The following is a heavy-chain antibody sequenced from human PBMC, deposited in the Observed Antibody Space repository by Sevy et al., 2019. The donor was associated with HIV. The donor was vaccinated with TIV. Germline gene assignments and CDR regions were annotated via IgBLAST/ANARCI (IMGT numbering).Heavy chain of an antibody. CDR1: GYSFTSHW. CDR3: ATSRSGYFDSSGYYIY. CDR2: IFPDDSET. V-gene: IGHV5-51*01. J-gene: IGHJ4*02. D-gene: IGHD3-22*01. Sequence: GESLKISCKGSGYSFTSHWIGWVRHMPGKGLEWMGIIFPDDSETRYSPSFQGQVTFSADKSINPAYLQWGSLKASDPAMYYCATSRSGYFDSSGYYIYWGQGTLVTVSS.